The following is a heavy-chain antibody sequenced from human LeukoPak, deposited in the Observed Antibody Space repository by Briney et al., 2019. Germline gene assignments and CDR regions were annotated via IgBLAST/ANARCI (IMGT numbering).Heavy chain of an antibody. Sequence: GGSLRLSCAASGFTFSSGAMSWVRQAPGKGLEWVSVISGSGGSTYYADSVKGRFTISRDNSKNTLYLQMNSLIAEDTAVYYCAKGRLAARNSWGERALGTVSS. V-gene: IGHV3-23*01. CDR3: AKGRLAARNS. CDR1: GFTFSSGA. J-gene: IGHJ4*02. CDR2: ISGSGGST. D-gene: IGHD6-13*01.